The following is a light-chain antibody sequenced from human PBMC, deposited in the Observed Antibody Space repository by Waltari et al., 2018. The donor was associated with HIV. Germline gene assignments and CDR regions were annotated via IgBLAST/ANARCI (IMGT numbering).Light chain of an antibody. J-gene: IGLJ3*02. V-gene: IGLV2-14*01. CDR2: DVS. CDR3: CSYTSTSSFVM. CDR1: SSDVGGYNY. Sequence: QSALTQPASVSGSPGQSITISCTGTSSDVGGYNYVSWYQQHSGKGPKLIIYDVSNRPSGVSNRFSGSKSGNTASLTISRLQAEDEADYYCCSYTSTSSFVMFGGGTKLTVV.